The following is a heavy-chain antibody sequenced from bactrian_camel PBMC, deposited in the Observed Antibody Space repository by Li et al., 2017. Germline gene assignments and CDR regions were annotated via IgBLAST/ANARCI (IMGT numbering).Heavy chain of an antibody. CDR3: AADGVNSQLARGYNY. CDR1: GYTYSSNC. Sequence: HAQLVESGGGSVQPGGSLRLSCDASGYTYSSNCMGWFRPAPGKEREGVAAIDNRGSATYTYAVLGRFTISKDSAKNTLYLQMNNLKVEDTAMYYCAADGVNSQLARGYNYWGQGTQVTVS. J-gene: IGHJ4*01. D-gene: IGHD6*01. CDR2: IDNRGSA. V-gene: IGHV3S53*01.